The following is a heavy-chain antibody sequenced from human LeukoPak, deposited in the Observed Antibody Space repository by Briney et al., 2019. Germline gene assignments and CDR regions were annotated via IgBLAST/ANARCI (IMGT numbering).Heavy chain of an antibody. Sequence: GGSLRLSCAVSGFIVTNNYMSWVRQAPGKGLEWVSVFYVGGATYYADSVKGRFTISRDNAKNSLHLQMNSLTHEHTAVYFCAKDCSGGSCYDYWGQGTLVTVSS. CDR2: FYVGGAT. CDR3: AKDCSGGSCYDY. V-gene: IGHV3-53*01. CDR1: GFIVTNNY. J-gene: IGHJ4*02. D-gene: IGHD2-15*01.